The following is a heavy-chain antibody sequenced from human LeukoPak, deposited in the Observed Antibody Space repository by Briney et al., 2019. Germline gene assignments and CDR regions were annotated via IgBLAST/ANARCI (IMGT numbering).Heavy chain of an antibody. V-gene: IGHV4-4*02. CDR1: GGSISTTNG. Sequence: SGTLSLTCGVSGGSISTTNGWTWVRQPPGEGLEWIGEVHLSGRTHYNPSLDSRVAISVDMSRRQVSLRLTSVTAADTALYYCAGEGEYGDSYPWGEGALVIVSA. CDR2: VHLSGRT. D-gene: IGHD2-21*01. CDR3: AGEGEYGDSYP. J-gene: IGHJ1*01.